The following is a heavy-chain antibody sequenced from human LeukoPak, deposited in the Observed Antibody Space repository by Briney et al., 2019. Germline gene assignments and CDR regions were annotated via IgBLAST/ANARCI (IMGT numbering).Heavy chain of an antibody. CDR1: AFIFSGHW. CDR2: IKEDGSER. Sequence: PGGSLRLSCEGSAFIFSGHWMNWVRQTPGKGLEWVASIKEDGSERQYVDSVKGRFSISRDNAKSTLYLQMNSLRVEDTAVYYCARGRPHGNDYWGQGALVTVSS. D-gene: IGHD4-23*01. J-gene: IGHJ4*02. CDR3: ARGRPHGNDY. V-gene: IGHV3-7*01.